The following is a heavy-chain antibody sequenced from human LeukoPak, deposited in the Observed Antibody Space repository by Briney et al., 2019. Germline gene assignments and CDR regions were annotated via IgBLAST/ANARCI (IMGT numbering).Heavy chain of an antibody. D-gene: IGHD3-10*01. V-gene: IGHV3-30*07. CDR3: ARDSYMVRGVIITPPFDY. CDR2: TSYDGGIK. Sequence: PGGSLRLSCAASGFTFNIYAMHWVRQAPGKGLEWVAVTSYDGGIKYYADSVKGRFTISRDNAKNSLYLQMNSLRAEDTAVYYCARDSYMVRGVIITPPFDYWGQGTLVTVSS. J-gene: IGHJ4*02. CDR1: GFTFNIYA.